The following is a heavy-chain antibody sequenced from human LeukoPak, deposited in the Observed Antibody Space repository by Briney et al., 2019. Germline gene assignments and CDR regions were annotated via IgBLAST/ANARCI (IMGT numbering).Heavy chain of an antibody. CDR1: GFTFDDYA. J-gene: IGHJ6*02. Sequence: HSGGSLRLSCAASGFTFDDYAMHWARQAPGKGLEWFSGISWNSGSIGYADSVKGRFTISRDNAKNSLYLQMNSLRAEDTALYYCAKGTPCGGDCYSGGMDVWGQGTTVTVSS. CDR2: ISWNSGSI. CDR3: AKGTPCGGDCYSGGMDV. D-gene: IGHD2-21*02. V-gene: IGHV3-9*01.